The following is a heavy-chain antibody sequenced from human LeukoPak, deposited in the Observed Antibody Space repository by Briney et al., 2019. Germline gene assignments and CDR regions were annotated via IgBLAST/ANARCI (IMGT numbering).Heavy chain of an antibody. CDR3: ARGRRYCSGGSCYFKGIRAFDI. CDR1: GGSISSYY. J-gene: IGHJ3*02. V-gene: IGHV4-59*01. Sequence: SETLSLTCTVSGGSISSYYWSWIRQPPGKGLEWIGYIYYSGSTNYNPSLKSRVTISVDTSKNQFSLKLSSVTAADTAVYYCARGRRYCSGGSCYFKGIRAFDIWGQGTMVTVSS. D-gene: IGHD2-15*01. CDR2: IYYSGST.